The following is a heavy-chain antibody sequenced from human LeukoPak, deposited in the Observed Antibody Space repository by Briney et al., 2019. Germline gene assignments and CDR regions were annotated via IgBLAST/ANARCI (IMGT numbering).Heavy chain of an antibody. D-gene: IGHD3-3*01. CDR3: ARERPNYDFWSGYSSFDV. V-gene: IGHV3-30-3*01. CDR1: GFTFSNYA. Sequence: PGGSLSLSCAASGFTFSNYAMHWVRQAPGKGLEWVAVTSYDGNNKYYADSVKGRFTISRDNSKNTLYLQMNSLRTEDTAVYYCARERPNYDFWSGYSSFDVWGKGTTVTVSS. J-gene: IGHJ6*04. CDR2: TSYDGNNK.